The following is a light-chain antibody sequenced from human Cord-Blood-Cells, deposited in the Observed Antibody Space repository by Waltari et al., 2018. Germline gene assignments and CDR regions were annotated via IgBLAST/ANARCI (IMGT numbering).Light chain of an antibody. Sequence: SYELTQPPSVSVSPGQTASITCPCDKLGAQYACWYQQTPGQSPVLVIYQDSKRPSGIPERFSGSNSGNTATLTISGTQAMDEADYYCQAWDSSTVVFGGGTKLTVL. CDR2: QDS. V-gene: IGLV3-1*01. CDR3: QAWDSSTVV. J-gene: IGLJ2*01. CDR1: KLGAQY.